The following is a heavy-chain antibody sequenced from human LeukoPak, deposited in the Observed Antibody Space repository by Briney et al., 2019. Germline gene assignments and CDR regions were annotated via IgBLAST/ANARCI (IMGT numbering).Heavy chain of an antibody. J-gene: IGHJ5*02. CDR2: SSSDGGEQ. D-gene: IGHD2-2*01. CDR1: GFTFRGNL. CDR3: ARVEISSTSCCNWFDP. Sequence: PGTSLRLSCAASGFTFRGNLLHWVRQAPGKGLEWVAGSSSDGGEQYYADSVKGRFTFSRDNSKSTLVLQMSSLRPDDTAVYYCARVEISSTSCCNWFDPWGQGTLVTVSS. V-gene: IGHV3-30*15.